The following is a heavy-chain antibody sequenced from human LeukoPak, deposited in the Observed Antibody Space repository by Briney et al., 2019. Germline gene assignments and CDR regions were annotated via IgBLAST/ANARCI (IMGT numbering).Heavy chain of an antibody. CDR3: ARLPRYGGYDHFGY. D-gene: IGHD5-12*01. CDR2: IYHSGST. J-gene: IGHJ4*02. CDR1: GDSISSSNW. V-gene: IGHV4-4*02. Sequence: SETLSLTCAVSGDSISSSNWWSWVRQPPGKGLEWIGQIYHSGSTNYNPSLKSRVTISLDKSKNQFSLELNSVTAADTAVYYCARLPRYGGYDHFGYWGQGILVIVSS.